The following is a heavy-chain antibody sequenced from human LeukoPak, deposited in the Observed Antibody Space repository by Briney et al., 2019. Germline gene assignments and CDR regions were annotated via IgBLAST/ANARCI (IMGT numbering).Heavy chain of an antibody. CDR2: SYTSGSS. CDR1: GGSISTHY. CDR3: AGRLWRRDGYNLSAFDI. Sequence: SETLSLTCTVSGGSISTHYWTWIRQSAGKGLEWIGRSYTSGSSSYNPPLKSRVTISVDTSKNQFSLKLSSVTAADTAVYYCAGRLWRRDGYNLSAFDIWGQGTMVTVSS. J-gene: IGHJ3*02. V-gene: IGHV4-4*07. D-gene: IGHD5-24*01.